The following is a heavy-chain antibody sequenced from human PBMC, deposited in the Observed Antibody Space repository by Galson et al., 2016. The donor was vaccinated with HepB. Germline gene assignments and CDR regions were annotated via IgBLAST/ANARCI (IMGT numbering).Heavy chain of an antibody. CDR3: AKDATAGDGVWDLDY. J-gene: IGHJ4*02. D-gene: IGHD6-25*01. V-gene: IGHV3-NL1*01. Sequence: SLRLSCAASGFTFSSYWMHWVRQAPGKGLELVSDISGDGSVISYAESVKGRFTISRDNSKSTLYLQMNYLRVEDTAVYYCAKDATAGDGVWDLDYWGQGTLVTVSS. CDR2: ISGDGSVI. CDR1: GFTFSSYW.